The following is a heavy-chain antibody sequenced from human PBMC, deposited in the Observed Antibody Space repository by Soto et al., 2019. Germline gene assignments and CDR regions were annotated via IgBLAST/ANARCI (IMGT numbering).Heavy chain of an antibody. V-gene: IGHV4-59*01. J-gene: IGHJ5*02. CDR1: GGSISSYY. CDR2: IYYSGST. D-gene: IGHD3-10*01. CDR3: ARADFAWFGELLVNWFDP. Sequence: SSGALSLTCTVSGGSISSYYWSWIRQPPGEGLEWIGYIYYSGSTNYNPPLKSRVTISVDTSKNQFSLKLSSVTAADTAVYYCARADFAWFGELLVNWFDPWGQGTLVTVSS.